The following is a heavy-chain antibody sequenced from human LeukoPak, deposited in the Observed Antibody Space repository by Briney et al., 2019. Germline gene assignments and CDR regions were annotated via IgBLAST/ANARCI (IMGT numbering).Heavy chain of an antibody. CDR1: GFTFSSYG. V-gene: IGHV3-30*02. D-gene: IGHD7-27*01. CDR3: VNVELGNGYFDY. Sequence: GGSLRLSRAASGFTFSSYGMHWVRQAPGKGLEWVAFIRYDGSNKYYADSVKGRFTISRDNSKNTLYLQMNSLRAEGTAVYYCVNVELGNGYFDYWGQGTLVTVSS. J-gene: IGHJ4*02. CDR2: IRYDGSNK.